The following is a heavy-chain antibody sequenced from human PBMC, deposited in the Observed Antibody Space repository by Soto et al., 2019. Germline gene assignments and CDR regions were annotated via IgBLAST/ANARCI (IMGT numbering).Heavy chain of an antibody. CDR2: IYYSGST. D-gene: IGHD3-9*01. CDR3: ARVTYDILTGYNSFDY. Sequence: PSETLSLTCTVSGGSISSGGYYWSWIRQHPGKGLEWIGYIYYSGSTYYNPSLKSRVTISVDTSKNQFSLKLSSVTAADTAVYYCARVTYDILTGYNSFDYWGQGTLVTVSS. CDR1: GGSISSGGYY. J-gene: IGHJ4*02. V-gene: IGHV4-31*03.